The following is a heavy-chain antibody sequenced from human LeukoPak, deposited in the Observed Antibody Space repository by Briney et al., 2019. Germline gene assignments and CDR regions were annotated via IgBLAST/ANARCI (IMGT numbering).Heavy chain of an antibody. Sequence: GESLKISCKGSGYRFTSYWIGWVRQMPGKGLEWMGVIYPDDSGTRYSPSFQGQVTISADKSISTAFLQWSSLKASGTAMYYCASSPYYYDGSGPFEYWGQGTRVTVSS. V-gene: IGHV5-51*01. CDR3: ASSPYYYDGSGPFEY. J-gene: IGHJ4*02. D-gene: IGHD3-22*01. CDR1: GYRFTSYW. CDR2: IYPDDSGT.